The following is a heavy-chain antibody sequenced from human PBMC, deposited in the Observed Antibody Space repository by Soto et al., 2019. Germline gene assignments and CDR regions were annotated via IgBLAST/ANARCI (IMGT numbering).Heavy chain of an antibody. Sequence: ASVKVSCKASGYTFSNYNINWVRQASGQGLEWMGWMNPDSGNTGYAEKFQGRVTMTRNSSISTAYMELSGLRSEDTAVYYCAREAASDPSFYYHYMDVWAKGTTVPVSS. CDR1: GYTFSNYN. J-gene: IGHJ6*03. V-gene: IGHV1-8*01. D-gene: IGHD3-10*01. CDR3: AREAASDPSFYYHYMDV. CDR2: MNPDSGNT.